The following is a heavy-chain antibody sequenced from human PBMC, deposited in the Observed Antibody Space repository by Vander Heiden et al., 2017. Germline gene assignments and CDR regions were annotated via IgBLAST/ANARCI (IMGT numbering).Heavy chain of an antibody. V-gene: IGHV4-31*03. Sequence: QIPLQASGPGLVKASRTLSLTRNVSGRSIRSPGYSWPWSRKHPGRGLEWIGYIDYSGSTDDNPSLESRINIALDTSKSQFALKLTSVTAADTGGYDCVRMSFGRHSGDENADHYYGMDGWGQGTTGTVS. CDR3: VRMSFGRHSGDENADHYYGMDG. CDR2: IDYSGST. CDR1: GRSIRSPGYS. J-gene: IGHJ6*02. D-gene: IGHD5-12*01.